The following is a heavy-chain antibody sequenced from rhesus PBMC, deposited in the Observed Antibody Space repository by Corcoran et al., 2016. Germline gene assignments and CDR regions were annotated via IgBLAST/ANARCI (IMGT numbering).Heavy chain of an antibody. J-gene: IGHJ6*01. CDR1: GGSISSGYG. CDR3: ARELSTGLDS. Sequence: QLQLQESGPGLVKPSETLSLTCAVSGGSISSGYGWSWIRQPPGKGLEWIGNSFGSIGTTNYTPSLTSRVTIATDASKNQFYLKLSSVTAADTAVYYCARELSTGLDSWGQGVVVTVSS. CDR2: SFGSIGTT. D-gene: IGHD2-15*01. V-gene: IGHV4-127*01.